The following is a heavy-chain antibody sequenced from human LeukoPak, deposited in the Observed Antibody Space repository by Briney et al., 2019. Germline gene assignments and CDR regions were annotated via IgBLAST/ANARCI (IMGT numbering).Heavy chain of an antibody. J-gene: IGHJ6*03. V-gene: IGHV4-38-2*02. D-gene: IGHD3-10*01. Sequence: PSETLSLTCTVSGYSISSNYYWGWIRQPPGKGLEWIGSIYYSGSTYYNPSLKSRVTISVDTSKNQLSLKLSSVTAADTAVYYCASVVRGVLNYYMDVWGKGTTVTISS. CDR3: ASVVRGVLNYYMDV. CDR1: GYSISSNYY. CDR2: IYYSGST.